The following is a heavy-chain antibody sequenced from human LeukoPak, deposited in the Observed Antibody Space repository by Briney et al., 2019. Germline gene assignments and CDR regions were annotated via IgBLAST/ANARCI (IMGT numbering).Heavy chain of an antibody. D-gene: IGHD3-22*01. J-gene: IGHJ4*02. CDR2: IYTSGST. CDR1: GGSISSYY. CDR3: ARDQWGYYDSSGYPFDY. V-gene: IGHV4-4*07. Sequence: SETLSLTCTVSGGSISSYYWSWIRQPAGKGLEWIGRIYTSGSTNYNPSLKSRVTMSVDTSKNQFSLKLSSVTAADTAVYYCARDQWGYYDSSGYPFDYWGQGTLVTVSS.